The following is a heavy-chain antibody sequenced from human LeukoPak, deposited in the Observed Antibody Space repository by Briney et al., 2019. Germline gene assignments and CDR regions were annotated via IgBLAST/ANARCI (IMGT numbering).Heavy chain of an antibody. J-gene: IGHJ4*02. V-gene: IGHV1-2*04. CDR3: ARVGRDGYNWGDY. D-gene: IGHD5-24*01. CDR1: GGTFSSYA. Sequence: ASVKVSCKASGGTFSSYAISWVRQAPGQGLEWMGGINPNSGGTNYAQKFQGWVTMTRDTSISTAYMELSRLRSDDTAVYYCARVGRDGYNWGDYWGQGTLVTVSS. CDR2: INPNSGGT.